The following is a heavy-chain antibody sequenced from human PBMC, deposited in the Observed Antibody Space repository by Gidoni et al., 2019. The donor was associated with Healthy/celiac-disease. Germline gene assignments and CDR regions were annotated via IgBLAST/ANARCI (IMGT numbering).Heavy chain of an antibody. J-gene: IGHJ4*02. CDR2: IYSGGST. Sequence: EVQLVESGGGLIQPGGSLRLYCAASGFTVSSNDMSWVRQAPGKGLEWVSVIYSGGSTYYADSVKGRFTISRDNSKNTLYLQMNSLRAEDTAVYYCARDPFSGSGSYYNRGDYWGQGTLVTVSS. V-gene: IGHV3-53*01. D-gene: IGHD3-10*01. CDR3: ARDPFSGSGSYYNRGDY. CDR1: GFTVSSND.